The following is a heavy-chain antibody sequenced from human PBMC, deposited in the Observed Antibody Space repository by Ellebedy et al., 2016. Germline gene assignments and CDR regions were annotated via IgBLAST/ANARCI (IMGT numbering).Heavy chain of an antibody. D-gene: IGHD6-6*01. Sequence: SETLSLTXAVYGGSFSGYYWSWIRQPPGKGLEWIGEINHSGSTNYNPSLKSRVTISVDTSKNQFSLKLSSVTAADTAVYYCARDGPDPLGAPRGYWGQGTLVTVSS. CDR3: ARDGPDPLGAPRGY. CDR2: INHSGST. J-gene: IGHJ4*02. V-gene: IGHV4-34*01. CDR1: GGSFSGYY.